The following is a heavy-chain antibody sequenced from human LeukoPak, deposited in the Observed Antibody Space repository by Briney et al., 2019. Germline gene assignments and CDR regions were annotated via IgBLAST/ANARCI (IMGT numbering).Heavy chain of an antibody. CDR2: ISASGGTT. CDR3: AKAQSKVAPAARMFDP. CDR1: GITLSNYG. V-gene: IGHV3-23*01. D-gene: IGHD2-2*01. J-gene: IGHJ5*02. Sequence: GGSLRLSCVVSGITLSNYGMSWVRQAPGKGLEWVSTISASGGTTYYADSVKGRFTISRDNSKNTLYLQMNSLRAEDTAVYYCAKAQSKVAPAARMFDPWGQGTLVTVSS.